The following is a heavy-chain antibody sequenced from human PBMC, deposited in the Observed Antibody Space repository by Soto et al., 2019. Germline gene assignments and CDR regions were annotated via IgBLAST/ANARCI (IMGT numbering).Heavy chain of an antibody. V-gene: IGHV1-24*01. Sequence: GASVKVSCKVSGYTLTELSMHWVRQAPGKGLEWMGGFDPEDDETIYAQKFQGRVTMTEDTSTDTAYMELSSLRSEDTAVYYCATSTPELLTYDYWGQGTLVTVSS. J-gene: IGHJ4*02. CDR1: GYTLTELS. CDR3: ATSTPELLTYDY. D-gene: IGHD1-26*01. CDR2: FDPEDDET.